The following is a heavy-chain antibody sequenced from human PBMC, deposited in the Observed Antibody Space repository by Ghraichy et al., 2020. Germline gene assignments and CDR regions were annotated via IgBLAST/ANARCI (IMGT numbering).Heavy chain of an antibody. CDR1: GGSFSGYY. Sequence: GSLSLTCAVYGGSFSGYYWSWIRQPPGKGLEWIGEINHSGSTNYNPSLKSRVTISVDTSKNQFSLKLSSVTAADTAVYYCARGRKTIFGVVIMGGWFDPWGQGTLVTVSS. CDR2: INHSGST. D-gene: IGHD3-3*01. V-gene: IGHV4-34*01. CDR3: ARGRKTIFGVVIMGGWFDP. J-gene: IGHJ5*02.